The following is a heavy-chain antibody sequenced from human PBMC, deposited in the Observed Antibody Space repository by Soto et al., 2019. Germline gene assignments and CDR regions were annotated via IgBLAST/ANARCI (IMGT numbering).Heavy chain of an antibody. CDR1: GDSVSSNSAA. D-gene: IGHD1-26*01. Sequence: PSPTLSLTCAISGDSVSSNSAAWNWIRQAPSRGLEWLGRTYYRSKWYNDYAVAVKSRITINPDTSKNQFSLQLNSVTPEDTAVYYCARVPELRIYYYYGMDVWGQGTTVPVSS. V-gene: IGHV6-1*01. J-gene: IGHJ6*02. CDR2: TYYRSKWYN. CDR3: ARVPELRIYYYYGMDV.